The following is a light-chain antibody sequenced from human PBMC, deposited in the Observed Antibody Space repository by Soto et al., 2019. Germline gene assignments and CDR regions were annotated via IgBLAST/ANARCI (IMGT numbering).Light chain of an antibody. Sequence: EIVLTQSPGTLSLSPGERATLSCRASQSVSSTYLAWYQQKPGQAPRLLIYGASSRATGIPDRFSGSGSGTDFTRSISRLEPADFAVYYCQQFGSSPRGTFGGGTKVEMK. V-gene: IGKV3-20*01. J-gene: IGKJ4*01. CDR1: QSVSSTY. CDR3: QQFGSSPRGT. CDR2: GAS.